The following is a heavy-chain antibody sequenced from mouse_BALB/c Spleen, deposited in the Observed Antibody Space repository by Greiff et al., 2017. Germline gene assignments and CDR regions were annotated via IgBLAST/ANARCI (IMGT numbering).Heavy chain of an antibody. D-gene: IGHD2-14*01. CDR2: ISYDGSN. J-gene: IGHJ1*01. CDR1: GYSITSGYY. Sequence: EVKLQESGPGLVKPSQSLSLTCSVTGYSITSGYYWNWIRQFPGNKLEWMGYISYDGSNNYNPSLKNRISITRDTSKNQFFLKLNSVTTEDTATYYCAREDYRYDVDWYFDVWGAGTTGTVSS. V-gene: IGHV3-6*02. CDR3: AREDYRYDVDWYFDV.